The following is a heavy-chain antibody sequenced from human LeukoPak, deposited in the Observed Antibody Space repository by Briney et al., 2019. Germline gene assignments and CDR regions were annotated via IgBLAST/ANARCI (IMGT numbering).Heavy chain of an antibody. Sequence: GGSLRLSCAASGFTFSSYAMSWVRQAPGKGLEWVSAISGSGGSTYYADSVKGRFTISRDNSKNTLYLQMNSLRAEDTAVYYCARGDYYYDSSGYLGLDYWGQGTLVTVSS. CDR3: ARGDYYYDSSGYLGLDY. J-gene: IGHJ4*02. D-gene: IGHD3-22*01. V-gene: IGHV3-23*01. CDR2: ISGSGGST. CDR1: GFTFSSYA.